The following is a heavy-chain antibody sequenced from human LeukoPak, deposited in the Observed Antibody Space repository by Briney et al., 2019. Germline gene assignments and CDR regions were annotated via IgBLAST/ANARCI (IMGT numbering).Heavy chain of an antibody. Sequence: SETLSLTCTVSGGSISCYYWSWIRQPPGKGLEWIGYIYYSGSTNYNPSLKSRVTISVDTSKNQFSLKLSSVTAADTAVYYCARINPYYDFWSGYYHDYWGQGTLVTVSS. CDR1: GGSISCYY. J-gene: IGHJ4*02. CDR2: IYYSGST. D-gene: IGHD3-3*01. V-gene: IGHV4-59*01. CDR3: ARINPYYDFWSGYYHDY.